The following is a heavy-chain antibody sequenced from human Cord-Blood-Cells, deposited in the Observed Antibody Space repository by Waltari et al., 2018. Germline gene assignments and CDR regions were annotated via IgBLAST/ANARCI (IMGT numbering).Heavy chain of an antibody. CDR2: SSYSGST. V-gene: IGHV4-39*01. J-gene: IGHJ2*01. Sequence: QLQLQESGPGLVKPSETLSLTCTVSGGSISSSSYYWGWIRQPPGKGLEGIGSSSYSGSTYYPPSLKSRVTISVDTSKNQFSLKLSSVTAADTAVYYCATELGGYFDLWGRGTLVTVSS. D-gene: IGHD7-27*01. CDR1: GGSISSSSYY. CDR3: ATELGGYFDL.